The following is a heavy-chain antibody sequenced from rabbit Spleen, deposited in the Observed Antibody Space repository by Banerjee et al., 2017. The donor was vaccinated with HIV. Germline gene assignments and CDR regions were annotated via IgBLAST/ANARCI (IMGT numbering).Heavy chain of an antibody. D-gene: IGHD1-1*01. V-gene: IGHV1S40*01. J-gene: IGHJ4*01. Sequence: QSLEESGGDLVKPGASLTHTCTASGFDLSSYYYMCWVRQAPGKGLEWIACIYISGGSTYYASWAKGRFTISETSSTTVTLQMTSLTAADTATYFCARDVDTIYFRFSLWGPGTLVTVS. CDR2: IYISGGST. CDR3: ARDVDTIYFRFSL. CDR1: GFDLSSYYY.